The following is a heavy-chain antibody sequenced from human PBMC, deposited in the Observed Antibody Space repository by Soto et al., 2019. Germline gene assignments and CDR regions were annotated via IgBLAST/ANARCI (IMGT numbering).Heavy chain of an antibody. Sequence: WASVKVSCKASGYTFTSYDINWVRQATGQGLEWMGWMNPNSGNTGYAQKFQGRVTMTRNTSISTAYMELSSLRSEDTAVYYCAREAKQWLVVYYYYYYGMDVWGQGTTVTV. V-gene: IGHV1-8*01. CDR3: AREAKQWLVVYYYYYYGMDV. D-gene: IGHD6-19*01. J-gene: IGHJ6*02. CDR2: MNPNSGNT. CDR1: GYTFTSYD.